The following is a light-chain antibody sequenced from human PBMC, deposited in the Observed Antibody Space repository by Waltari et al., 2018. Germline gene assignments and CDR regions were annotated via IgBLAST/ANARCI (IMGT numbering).Light chain of an antibody. CDR2: DVG. CDR1: ISHLGPYNF. V-gene: IGLV2-14*03. Sequence: QSALTQPASVSGSPGQSLTISCAGTISHLGPYNFVAWYQQVPGKVPKLIIFDVGKRPSGVSNRFSGSKSDNTASLTISGLLAEDEADYYCASYTTAYTWVFGGGTRLTVL. CDR3: ASYTTAYTWV. J-gene: IGLJ3*02.